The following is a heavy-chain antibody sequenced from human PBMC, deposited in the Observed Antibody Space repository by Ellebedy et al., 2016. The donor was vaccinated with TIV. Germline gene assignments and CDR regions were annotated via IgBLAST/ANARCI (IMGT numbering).Heavy chain of an antibody. J-gene: IGHJ5*02. V-gene: IGHV3-30-3*01. D-gene: IGHD3-16*01. Sequence: GESLKISCEASGFPFRNYAMHWVRQSPRKGLEWVAIVSFDIDKKFYTDSVKGRFTISRDNSKNTLYLDMNSLGVYYTAVYYCARDHTHYDSGAGLSESWGQGTLVTVSS. CDR2: VSFDIDKK. CDR3: ARDHTHYDSGAGLSES. CDR1: GFPFRNYA.